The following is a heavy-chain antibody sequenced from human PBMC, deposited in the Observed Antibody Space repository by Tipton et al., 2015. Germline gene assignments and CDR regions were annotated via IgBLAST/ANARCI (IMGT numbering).Heavy chain of an antibody. J-gene: IGHJ4*02. V-gene: IGHV4-34*01. CDR1: GGSFSDYY. CDR3: ACQDYDSLTRDYQTVDY. D-gene: IGHD3-9*01. Sequence: TLSLTCAVYGGSFSDYYWSWIRQSPGKGLEWIGEINHGGNTYYNPSLKSRVTMSRDTSKNQFSLKLTSVTAADTAVYYCACQDYDSLTRDYQTVDYWGQGTLVTVSS. CDR2: INHGGNT.